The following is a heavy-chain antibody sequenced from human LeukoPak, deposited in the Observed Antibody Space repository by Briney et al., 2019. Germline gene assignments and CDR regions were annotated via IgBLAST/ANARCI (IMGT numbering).Heavy chain of an antibody. CDR3: VRDADSIAAAGIFAS. CDR2: IYYTGST. Sequence: SETLSLTCTVSGGSISSSSYNWVWIRQSPGKGLEWIGTIYYTGSTYYNPSLKSRVTISVDTSKNQFSLQLNSVTAADTAVYYCVRDADSIAAAGIFASWGQGTLVTVSS. V-gene: IGHV4-39*07. J-gene: IGHJ4*02. CDR1: GGSISSSSYN. D-gene: IGHD6-13*01.